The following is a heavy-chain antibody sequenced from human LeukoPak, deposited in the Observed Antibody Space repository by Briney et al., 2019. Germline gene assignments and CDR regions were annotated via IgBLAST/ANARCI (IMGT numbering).Heavy chain of an antibody. CDR3: ARSRARIAAAVYYFDS. Sequence: GGSLRLSCAAAGFTFDDYFMGWVRQAPGKGLEWVSYITNSGYTMYYADSVRGRFTISKDNAKNSLYLHMSGLRAEDTAVYYCARSRARIAAAVYYFDSWGQGTPVTVSS. CDR1: GFTFDDYF. D-gene: IGHD6-13*01. V-gene: IGHV3-11*01. J-gene: IGHJ4*02. CDR2: ITNSGYTM.